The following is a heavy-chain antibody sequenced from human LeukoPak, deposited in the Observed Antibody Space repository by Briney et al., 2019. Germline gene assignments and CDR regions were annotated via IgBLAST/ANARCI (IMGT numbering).Heavy chain of an antibody. CDR2: ISNTGGTI. Sequence: GGSLRLSCAASGFMFSSYTMNWVRQAPGKGLEWVSYISNTGGTIYYADSVKGRFTISRDNAGNSLHLQVDSLRADDTAVYYCAREALGGNPPYYFDYWGQGTLVTVSS. D-gene: IGHD4-23*01. V-gene: IGHV3-48*01. CDR3: AREALGGNPPYYFDY. J-gene: IGHJ4*02. CDR1: GFMFSSYT.